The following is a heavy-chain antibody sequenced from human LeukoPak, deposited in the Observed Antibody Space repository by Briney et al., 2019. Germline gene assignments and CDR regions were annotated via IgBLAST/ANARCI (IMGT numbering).Heavy chain of an antibody. CDR3: ARQYGDYDRGGYYYYGMDV. Sequence: GGSLKISCKGSGSSFTSYWIGWLRQLPGKGLEWMGIIYPGDSDTRYSPSFQGQVIISADKTISTAYLQWSSLKASDTAMYYCARQYGDYDRGGYYYYGMDVWGQGTTVTVSS. CDR1: GSSFTSYW. J-gene: IGHJ6*02. D-gene: IGHD4-17*01. CDR2: IYPGDSDT. V-gene: IGHV5-51*01.